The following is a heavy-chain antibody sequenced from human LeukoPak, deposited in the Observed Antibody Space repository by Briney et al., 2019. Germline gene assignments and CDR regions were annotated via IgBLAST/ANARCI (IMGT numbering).Heavy chain of an antibody. CDR1: GFIFSSYS. Sequence: GGSLRLSCAASGFIFSSYSMNWVRQAPGKGLEWVSYISISSGTISYADSVRGRFTISSDNAKNSLYLQTNSLRPADTAVYYCPRHTPYSFAYWGQRTLVIVSS. J-gene: IGHJ4*02. CDR3: PRHTPYSFAY. V-gene: IGHV3-48*01. D-gene: IGHD2-21*01. CDR2: ISISSGTI.